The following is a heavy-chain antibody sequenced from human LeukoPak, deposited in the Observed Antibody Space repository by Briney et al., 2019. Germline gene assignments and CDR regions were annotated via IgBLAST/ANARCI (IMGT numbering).Heavy chain of an antibody. CDR2: ISGSSAYI. D-gene: IGHD2-15*01. CDR3: ARGYCSGGSCYSYYYYNYMDV. J-gene: IGHJ6*03. CDR1: EFTLSRFS. V-gene: IGHV3-21*01. Sequence: GGSLRLSCAASEFTLSRFSMNWVRQAPGKGLEWVSSISGSSAYIYYADSVKGRFTISRDNAKNSLYLQMNSLRAEDTAVYYCARGYCSGGSCYSYYYYNYMDVWGKGTTVTVSS.